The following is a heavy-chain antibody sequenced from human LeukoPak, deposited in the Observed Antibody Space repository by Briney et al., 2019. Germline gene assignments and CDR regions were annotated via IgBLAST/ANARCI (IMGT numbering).Heavy chain of an antibody. Sequence: ASMKVSCKASGYIFTSYGISWVRQAPGQGLEWMGWINTNTGNPTYAQGFTGRFVFSLDTSVSTAYLQISSLKAEDTAVYYCARGGSMGVVWGQGTLVTVSS. V-gene: IGHV7-4-1*02. CDR2: INTNTGNP. CDR1: GYIFTSYG. J-gene: IGHJ4*02. CDR3: ARGGSMGVV. D-gene: IGHD2-15*01.